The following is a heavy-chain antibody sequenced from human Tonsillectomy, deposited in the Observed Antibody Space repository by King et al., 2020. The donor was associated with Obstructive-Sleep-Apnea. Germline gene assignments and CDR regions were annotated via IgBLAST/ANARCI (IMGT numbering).Heavy chain of an antibody. Sequence: VQLVESGAEVKEPGSSVKASCKASGGSLSNNVISWVRKAPGKGLEWMGGIIPIFGRVKYAQKFKGRVTITADESTSTVYMELSSLRSEDRAVYYCARSGGGFDAFDIWGQGTMVTASS. V-gene: IGHV1-69*01. J-gene: IGHJ3*02. CDR2: IIPIFGRV. D-gene: IGHD2-15*01. CDR3: ARSGGGFDAFDI. CDR1: GGSLSNNV.